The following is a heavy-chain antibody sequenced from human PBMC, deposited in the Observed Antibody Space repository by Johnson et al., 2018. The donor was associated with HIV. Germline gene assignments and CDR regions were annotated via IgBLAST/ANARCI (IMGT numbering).Heavy chain of an antibody. CDR2: IGTAGDT. J-gene: IGHJ3*02. D-gene: IGHD4-17*01. Sequence: VQLVESGGGLVQPGGSLRLSCAASGFTFSSYDMHWVRQATGKGLEWVSAIGTAGDTYYPGSVKGRFTISRENAKNSLYLQMNSLRAGDTAVYYCARGGYGDYGGGDAFDIWGQWTMVTVSS. V-gene: IGHV3-13*01. CDR3: ARGGYGDYGGGDAFDI. CDR1: GFTFSSYD.